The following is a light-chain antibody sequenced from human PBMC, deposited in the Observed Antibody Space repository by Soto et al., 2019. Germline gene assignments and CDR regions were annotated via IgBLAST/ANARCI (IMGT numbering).Light chain of an antibody. CDR2: GAS. J-gene: IGKJ2*01. V-gene: IGKV3-15*01. CDR1: QSVSSN. Sequence: MVMTQGPATLSVSPGQRATLSCRAIQSVSSNLAWYQQKPGQAPRLLIYGASTRATGIPPRFSGSGSGAEFTLTISSLKSEDFAIYYCQQYYNWPQYTFGQGTKVDIK. CDR3: QQYYNWPQYT.